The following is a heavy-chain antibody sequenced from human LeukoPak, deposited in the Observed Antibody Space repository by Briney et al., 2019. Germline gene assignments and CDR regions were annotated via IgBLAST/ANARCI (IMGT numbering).Heavy chain of an antibody. V-gene: IGHV4-30-4*01. CDR2: IYYSGST. D-gene: IGHD2-2*01. J-gene: IGHJ5*02. Sequence: SQTLSLTCTVSGGSIGSGDNYSSWVRQPPGKGLEWIGYIYYSGSTYYNPSLKSRLSLSVDTSRNQCSLQLTSVTAADTAVYYCVQLLIGRFDPWGQGLLVTVSS. CDR3: VQLLIGRFDP. CDR1: GGSIGSGDNY.